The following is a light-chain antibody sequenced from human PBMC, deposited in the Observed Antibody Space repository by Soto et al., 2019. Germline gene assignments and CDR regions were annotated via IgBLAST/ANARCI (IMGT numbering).Light chain of an antibody. CDR1: QGINNW. J-gene: IGKJ1*01. V-gene: IGKV1-12*01. CDR3: QQANSFPWT. CDR2: AAS. Sequence: DIQMTQSPSSVSASVGDRVTITCRASQGINNWLAWYQQKSGKAPKLLIYAASSLQSGVPSRFSGSGSGTDFTLTISSLQPEDFASYYCQQANSFPWTFGHGTKVEIK.